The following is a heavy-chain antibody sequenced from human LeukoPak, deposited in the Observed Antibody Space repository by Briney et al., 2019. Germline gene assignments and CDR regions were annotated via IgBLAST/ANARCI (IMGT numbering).Heavy chain of an antibody. Sequence: GGSLRLSCAASGFTFDDYAMHWVRQAPGKGLERVSGISWNSGSIGYADSVKGRFTISRDNAKNSLYLQMNSLRAEDTALYYCAKSPHYYDSSGAFDYWGQGTLVTVSS. CDR3: AKSPHYYDSSGAFDY. V-gene: IGHV3-9*01. D-gene: IGHD3-22*01. CDR2: ISWNSGSI. J-gene: IGHJ4*02. CDR1: GFTFDDYA.